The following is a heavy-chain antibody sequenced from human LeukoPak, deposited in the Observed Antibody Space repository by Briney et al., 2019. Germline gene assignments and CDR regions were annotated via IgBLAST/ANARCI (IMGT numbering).Heavy chain of an antibody. V-gene: IGHV3-23*01. Sequence: PGGSLRLSCAASGFTFSSYAMSWVRQAPGKGLEWVSAISASGGSTYYADSVKGRFSISRDNSKDTLYLQVNSLRAEDTAIYYCAKDDCSGGSCYSDYWGQGTLVTVSS. D-gene: IGHD2-15*01. CDR1: GFTFSSYA. CDR3: AKDDCSGGSCYSDY. CDR2: ISASGGST. J-gene: IGHJ4*02.